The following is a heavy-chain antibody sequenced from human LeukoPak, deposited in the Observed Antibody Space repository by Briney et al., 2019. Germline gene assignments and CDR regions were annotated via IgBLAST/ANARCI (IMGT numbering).Heavy chain of an antibody. V-gene: IGHV4-34*01. CDR2: INHSGST. J-gene: IGHJ4*02. CDR3: ARVTGTIFGVVTTTAYYFDY. Sequence: SETLSLTCAVYGGSFSGYYWSWIRQPPGKGLEWIGEINHSGSTNYNPSLKSRVTISVDTSKNQFSLKLSSVTAADTAVYYCARVTGTIFGVVTTTAYYFDYWGQGTLVTVSS. D-gene: IGHD3-3*01. CDR1: GGSFSGYY.